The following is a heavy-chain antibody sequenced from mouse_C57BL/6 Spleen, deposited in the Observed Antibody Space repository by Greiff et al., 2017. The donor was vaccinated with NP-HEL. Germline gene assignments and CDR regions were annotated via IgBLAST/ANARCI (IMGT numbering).Heavy chain of an antibody. CDR1: GYAFSSYW. Sequence: VQLQQSGAELVKPGASVKISCKASGYAFSSYWMNWVKQRPGKGLEWIGQIYPGDGDTNYNGKFKGKATLTADKSSSTAYMQLSSLTSEDSAVYFCARGGIYYGSSFHYYAMDYWGQGTSVTVSS. CDR2: IYPGDGDT. J-gene: IGHJ4*01. D-gene: IGHD1-1*01. V-gene: IGHV1-80*01. CDR3: ARGGIYYGSSFHYYAMDY.